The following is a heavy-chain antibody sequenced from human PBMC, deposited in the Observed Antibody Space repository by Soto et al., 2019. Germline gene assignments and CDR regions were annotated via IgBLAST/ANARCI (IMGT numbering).Heavy chain of an antibody. V-gene: IGHV1-8*01. Sequence: ASVKVSCKASGYTFTGHDINWMRQTTGQGLEWMVWMNPNSGHTNSAQKFQGRVTMTRDTSINTAYMELTNLRSEDTAMYYCARAVKDTVMAHHAFDLWGQGTMVTVSS. D-gene: IGHD5-18*01. J-gene: IGHJ3*01. CDR3: ARAVKDTVMAHHAFDL. CDR2: MNPNSGHT. CDR1: GYTFTGHD.